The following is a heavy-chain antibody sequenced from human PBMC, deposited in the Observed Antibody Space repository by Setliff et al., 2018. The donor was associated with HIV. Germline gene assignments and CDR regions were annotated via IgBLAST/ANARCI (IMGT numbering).Heavy chain of an antibody. D-gene: IGHD4-4*01. V-gene: IGHV1-2*06. CDR1: GYTFTGYY. Sequence: ASVKVSCKASGYTFTGYYMHWVRQAPGQGLEWMGRIYPNSGGTNSAQKFQGRVTMTRDTSVSTAYMELNRLGSDDTAVYYCVRHADSLDYWGQGTLVTVSS. CDR3: VRHADSLDY. J-gene: IGHJ4*02. CDR2: IYPNSGGT.